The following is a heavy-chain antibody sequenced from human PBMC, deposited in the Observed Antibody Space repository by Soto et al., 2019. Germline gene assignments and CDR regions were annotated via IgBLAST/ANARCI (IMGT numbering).Heavy chain of an antibody. CDR1: GGSISSSSYY. V-gene: IGHV4-39*01. J-gene: IGHJ5*02. CDR3: ARPRSSMVRGNWFDP. D-gene: IGHD3-10*01. CDR2: IYYSGST. Sequence: SETLSLTCTVSGGSISSSSYYWGWIRQPPGKGLEWIGSIYYSGSTYYNPSLKSRVTISVDTSKNQFSLKLSSVTAADTAVYYCARPRSSMVRGNWFDPWGLGTLVTVSS.